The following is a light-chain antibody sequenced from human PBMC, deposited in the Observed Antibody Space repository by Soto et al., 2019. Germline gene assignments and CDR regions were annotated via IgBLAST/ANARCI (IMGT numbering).Light chain of an antibody. CDR1: QGIRKD. J-gene: IGKJ3*01. CDR2: AAS. CDR3: LQHHTYPLT. Sequence: DIQMTQSPSSLSASVGDRVTITCRTSQGIRKDLGWYQQKPGKAPKRLIYAASSLQTGVPSRFSGSGSGTEFTLTISSLQPEDFATYYCLQHHTYPLTFGPGTKVDVK. V-gene: IGKV1-17*01.